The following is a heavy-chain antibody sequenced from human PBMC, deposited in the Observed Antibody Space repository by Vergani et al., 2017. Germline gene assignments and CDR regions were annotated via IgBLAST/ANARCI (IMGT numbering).Heavy chain of an antibody. CDR2: ISGIGGST. CDR3: AKACRWQLYSFDY. D-gene: IGHD5-18*01. Sequence: VQLVESGGGVVQPGRSLRLSCASSGFTFRSYGMHWVRHAPGKGLEWVSAISGIGGSTYYADSVKGRFTISRDNSKNTLYLQMNSLRAEDTAVYYCAKACRWQLYSFDYWGQGTLVTVSS. J-gene: IGHJ4*02. V-gene: IGHV3-23*04. CDR1: GFTFRSYG.